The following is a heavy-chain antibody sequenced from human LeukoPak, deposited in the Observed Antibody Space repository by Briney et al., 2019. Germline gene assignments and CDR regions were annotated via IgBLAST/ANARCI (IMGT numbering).Heavy chain of an antibody. V-gene: IGHV1-2*02. D-gene: IGHD3-22*01. CDR2: INPNSGGT. J-gene: IGHJ4*02. CDR3: ARDERYDSSGYPFGY. Sequence: AASVKVSCKASGYTFTGYYMHWVRQAPGQGLEWMGWINPNSGGTNYAQKFQGRVTMTRDTSISTAYMELSRLRSDDTAVYYCARDERYDSSGYPFGYWGQGTLVTVSS. CDR1: GYTFTGYY.